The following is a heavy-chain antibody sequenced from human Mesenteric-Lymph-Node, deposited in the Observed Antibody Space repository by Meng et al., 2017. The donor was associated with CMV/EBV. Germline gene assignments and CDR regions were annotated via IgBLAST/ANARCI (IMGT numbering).Heavy chain of an antibody. Sequence: ASVKVSCKASGYTFISYVQAPGRGLECMGWINSYSNYTKFVQKVQGRVTLTTDTSTTTASMELSSLRSEDTAVYYCARGQSGGYSHPGYYWGQGTLVTVSS. CDR2: INSYSNYT. V-gene: IGHV1-18*01. J-gene: IGHJ4*02. D-gene: IGHD5-18*01. CDR1: GYTFISYV. CDR3: ARGQSGGYSHPGYY.